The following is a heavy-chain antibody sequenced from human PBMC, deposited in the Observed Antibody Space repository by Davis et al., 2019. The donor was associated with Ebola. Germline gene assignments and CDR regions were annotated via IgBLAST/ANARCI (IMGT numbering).Heavy chain of an antibody. CDR2: ISGSGGST. CDR1: GFTFSSYA. V-gene: IGHV3-23*01. Sequence: GGSLRLSCAASGFTFSSYAMSWVRQAPGKGLEWVSAISGSGGSTYYADSVKGRFTISRDNSKNTLYLQMNSLRAEDTAVYYCAKVGTMMTPGQQDYWYFDLWGRGTLVTVSS. D-gene: IGHD3-22*01. CDR3: AKVGTMMTPGQQDYWYFDL. J-gene: IGHJ2*01.